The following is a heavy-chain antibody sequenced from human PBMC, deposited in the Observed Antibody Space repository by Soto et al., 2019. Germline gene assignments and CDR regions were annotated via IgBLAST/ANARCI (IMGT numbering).Heavy chain of an antibody. D-gene: IGHD4-4*01. CDR3: TRDKDAYSFFYGMDV. V-gene: IGHV3-21*01. CDR1: GVTFSSYS. Sequence: EVQLVESGGGLVKPGGSLILSCAASGVTFSSYSMNWVRQAPGKGLYWGSAISSSSSYIYYADSMKGRFTIYGDNAKNSLSMQMTSLRAADTAVYYWTRDKDAYSFFYGMDVWGQGTTVTVSS. CDR2: ISSSSSYI. J-gene: IGHJ6*02.